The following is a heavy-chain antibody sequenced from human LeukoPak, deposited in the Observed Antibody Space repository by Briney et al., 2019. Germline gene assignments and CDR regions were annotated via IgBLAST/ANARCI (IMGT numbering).Heavy chain of an antibody. V-gene: IGHV4-39*07. Sequence: SETLSLTCSVSGVSISSGSNYWGWIRQPPGKTLEWIGSIYSSGSTNYNPSLKSRVTISVDTSKNQFSLKLSSVTAADTAVYYCARGDELEIYYYYMDVWGKGTTVTVSS. J-gene: IGHJ6*03. D-gene: IGHD1-1*01. CDR2: IYSSGST. CDR1: GVSISSGSNY. CDR3: ARGDELEIYYYYMDV.